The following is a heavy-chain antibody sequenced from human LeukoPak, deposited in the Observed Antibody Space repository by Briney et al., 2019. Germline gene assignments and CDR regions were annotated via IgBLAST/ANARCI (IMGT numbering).Heavy chain of an antibody. J-gene: IGHJ3*02. Sequence: GGSLRLSCAASGFTFSDYYMSWIRQAPGKGLEWVSYISSSGSTIYYADSVKGRFTISRDNAKNSLYLQMNSLRAEDTAVYYCARDRRADSGYGDAFDIWGQGTMVTVSS. D-gene: IGHD5-12*01. CDR3: ARDRRADSGYGDAFDI. CDR2: ISSSGSTI. V-gene: IGHV3-11*04. CDR1: GFTFSDYY.